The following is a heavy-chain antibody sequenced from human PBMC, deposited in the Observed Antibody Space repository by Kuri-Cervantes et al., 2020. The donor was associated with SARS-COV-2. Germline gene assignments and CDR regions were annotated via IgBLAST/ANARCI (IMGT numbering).Heavy chain of an antibody. J-gene: IGHJ6*03. Sequence: ESLKISCTVSGGSISSSSYYWGWIRQPPGKGLEWIGYIYYSGSTNYNPSLKSRVTISVDTSKNQFSLKLSSVTAADTAVYYCARLTVYYGSGSYLSDYYYYYYMDVWGKGTTVTVSS. CDR1: GGSISSSSYY. CDR2: IYYSGST. D-gene: IGHD3-10*01. V-gene: IGHV4-61*05. CDR3: ARLTVYYGSGSYLSDYYYYYYMDV.